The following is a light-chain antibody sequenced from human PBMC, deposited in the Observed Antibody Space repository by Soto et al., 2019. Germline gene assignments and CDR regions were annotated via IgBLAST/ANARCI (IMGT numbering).Light chain of an antibody. CDR3: ATCDDSLNGVV. J-gene: IGLJ2*01. CDR1: SSNIGSHT. V-gene: IGLV1-44*01. CDR2: SNT. Sequence: QSVLTQPPSASGTPGQTIAISCSGGSSNIGSHTVNWFQQLPGPAPRLLIDSNTQRPSGVPDRFSDSKSGTSASLAISGLQCEYEGDYYCATCDDSLNGVVFGGGTKLTVL.